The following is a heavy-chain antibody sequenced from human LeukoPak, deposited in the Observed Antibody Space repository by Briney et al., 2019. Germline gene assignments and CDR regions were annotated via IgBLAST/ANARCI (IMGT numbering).Heavy chain of an antibody. CDR1: GGSISGGSYY. CDR3: ARLADYYDSSGSFDD. Sequence: SETLSLTCTASGGSISGGSYYWSWIRQPAGKGLEWIGRIYTSGSTNYTPSLKSRVTISVDPSKNQFSLKLSSVTAAETAVYYCARLADYYDSSGSFDDWGQGTLVTVSS. J-gene: IGHJ4*02. CDR2: IYTSGST. D-gene: IGHD3-22*01. V-gene: IGHV4-61*02.